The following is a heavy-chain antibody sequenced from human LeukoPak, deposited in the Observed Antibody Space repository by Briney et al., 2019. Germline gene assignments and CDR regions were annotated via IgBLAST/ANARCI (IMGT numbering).Heavy chain of an antibody. CDR3: ASHHMSLRSSRWYGSSYYYMDF. CDR1: GGSISSYY. V-gene: IGHV4-59*01. Sequence: SETLSLTCTVSGGSISSYYWSWIRQLPGKGLEWIGYIYYSGSTNYNPSLKSRVTISVDTSKNQFSLKLSSVTAADTAVYYCASHHMSLRSSRWYGSSYYYMDFWGKGTTVTVSS. CDR2: IYYSGST. J-gene: IGHJ6*03. D-gene: IGHD6-13*01.